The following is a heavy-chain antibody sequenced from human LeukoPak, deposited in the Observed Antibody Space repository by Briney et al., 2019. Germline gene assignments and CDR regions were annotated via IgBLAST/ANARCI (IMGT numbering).Heavy chain of an antibody. J-gene: IGHJ4*02. Sequence: GGSLRLSCAASGFTFSGYAMSWVRQAPGKGLEWVSAISGSGGSTYYADSVKGRFTISRDNSKNTLYLQMNSLRAEDTAVYYCANFYGSGSGAFDYWGQGTLVTVSS. CDR3: ANFYGSGSGAFDY. V-gene: IGHV3-23*01. CDR1: GFTFSGYA. CDR2: ISGSGGST. D-gene: IGHD3-10*01.